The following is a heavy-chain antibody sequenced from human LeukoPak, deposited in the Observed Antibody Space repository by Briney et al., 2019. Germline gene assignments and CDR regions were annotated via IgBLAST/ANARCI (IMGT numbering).Heavy chain of an antibody. Sequence: GGSLRLSCAASGFTFSTYTMNWVRQTPGKGLEWVSSISSSDSYIYYADSVKGRFTISRDNSKNTLYLQMNSLRAEDTAVYYCAAMTSVTTGDYWGQGTLVTVSS. D-gene: IGHD4-11*01. CDR1: GFTFSTYT. V-gene: IGHV3-21*01. CDR3: AAMTSVTTGDY. CDR2: ISSSDSYI. J-gene: IGHJ4*02.